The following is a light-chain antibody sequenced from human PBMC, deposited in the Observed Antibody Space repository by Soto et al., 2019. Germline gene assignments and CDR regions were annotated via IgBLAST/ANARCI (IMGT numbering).Light chain of an antibody. J-gene: IGKJ2*01. V-gene: IGKV1-33*01. CDR1: QHISKS. Sequence: DIQLTQSPSSLSASVGDRVTITCQASQHISKSLNWYQQRPGKAPKLLIHGASSLETGVPSRFSVYGSGTYFTFTISSLQPEDIATYYCQQYDNLLYTFGQGTKLEIK. CDR3: QQYDNLLYT. CDR2: GAS.